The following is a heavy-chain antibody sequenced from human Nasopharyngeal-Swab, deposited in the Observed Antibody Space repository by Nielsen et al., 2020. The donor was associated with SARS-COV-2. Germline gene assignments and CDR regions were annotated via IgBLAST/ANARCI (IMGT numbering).Heavy chain of an antibody. D-gene: IGHD1-26*01. CDR3: AGGGNPPPDY. Sequence: GECLKISCAASGFTVSSNNMNWVRQAPGKGLEWVSIIYSGGNTYHADSVKGRVTIARDNSKYTPFLQMNSLRADDTAVSYCAGGGNPPPDYWGQGTLVIVSS. CDR1: GFTVSSNN. CDR2: IYSGGNT. V-gene: IGHV3-53*01. J-gene: IGHJ4*02.